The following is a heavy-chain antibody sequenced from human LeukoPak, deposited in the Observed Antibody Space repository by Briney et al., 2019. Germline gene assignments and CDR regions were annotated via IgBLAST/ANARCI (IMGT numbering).Heavy chain of an antibody. CDR3: ARDYTYSSGWYLGDFDY. D-gene: IGHD6-19*01. V-gene: IGHV3-48*02. CDR2: ISSSSSTI. Sequence: GGSLRLSCAASGFIFSSYSMNWVRQAPGKGLEWVSYISSSSSTIYYADSVKGRFTISRDNAKNSLYLQMNSLRDEDTAVYYCARDYTYSSGWYLGDFDYWGQGTLVTVSS. CDR1: GFIFSSYS. J-gene: IGHJ4*02.